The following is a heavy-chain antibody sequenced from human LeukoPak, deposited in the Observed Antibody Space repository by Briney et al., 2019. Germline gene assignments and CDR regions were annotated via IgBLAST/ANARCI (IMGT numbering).Heavy chain of an antibody. D-gene: IGHD2-2*01. J-gene: IGHJ4*02. CDR1: GYTFTSYG. V-gene: IGHV1-18*01. CDR3: ARDSIVVVPAALLY. CDR2: ISAYNGNT. Sequence: ASVKVSCKASGYTFTSYGISWVRQAPGQGLEWMGWISAYNGNTNYAQKLQGRDTMTTDTSTSTAYMELRSLRSDDTAVYYCARDSIVVVPAALLYWGQGTLVTVSS.